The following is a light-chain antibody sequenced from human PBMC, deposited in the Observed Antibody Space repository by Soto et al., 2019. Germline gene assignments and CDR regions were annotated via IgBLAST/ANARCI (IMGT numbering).Light chain of an antibody. CDR1: SSDVGGYNY. Sequence: QSALTQPASVSGSPGQSITISCTGTSSDVGGYNYVSWYQRHPGKAPKLMIYDVSNRPSGVSNRFSGSKSGNTASLTISGLQAEDEADYYCSSYTISSPPVVFGGGTKVTVL. CDR3: SSYTISSPPVV. V-gene: IGLV2-14*01. CDR2: DVS. J-gene: IGLJ2*01.